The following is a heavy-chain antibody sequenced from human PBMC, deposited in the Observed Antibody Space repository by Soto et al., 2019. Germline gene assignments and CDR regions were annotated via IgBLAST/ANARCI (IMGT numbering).Heavy chain of an antibody. V-gene: IGHV4-31*03. J-gene: IGHJ4*02. CDR3: ARSPHIQLWSYPSEY. CDR2: IYFSGST. Sequence: QVQLQESGPGLVKPSQTLSLTCTVSGGSISSGGYYWSWIRQHPGKGLEWIGYIYFSGSTYYNPSLKSRGTISVDTSKNQFSLKLSSVTAADTAVYYCARSPHIQLWSYPSEYWGQGTLVTVSS. CDR1: GGSISSGGYY. D-gene: IGHD5-18*01.